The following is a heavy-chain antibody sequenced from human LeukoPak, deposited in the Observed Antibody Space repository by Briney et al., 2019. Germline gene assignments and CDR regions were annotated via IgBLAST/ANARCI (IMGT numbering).Heavy chain of an antibody. Sequence: QPGRSLRLSCAASGFTFDDYAMRWVRQAPGKGLEWVSGISWNSGSIGYADSVKGRFTISRDNAKNSLYLQMNSLRAEDTALYYCAKMSVTTHFDYWGQGTLVTVSS. D-gene: IGHD4-17*01. CDR1: GFTFDDYA. CDR2: ISWNSGSI. CDR3: AKMSVTTHFDY. J-gene: IGHJ4*02. V-gene: IGHV3-9*01.